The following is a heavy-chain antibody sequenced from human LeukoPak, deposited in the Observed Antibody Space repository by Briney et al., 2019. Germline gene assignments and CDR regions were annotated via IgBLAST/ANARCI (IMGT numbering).Heavy chain of an antibody. CDR3: ARGLGATVFDY. CDR1: GYTFSGSY. D-gene: IGHD1-26*01. CDR2: ISAYNGNT. Sequence: ASVKVSCKASGYTFSGSYIHWVRQAPGQGLEWVGWISAYNGNTNYAQKLQGRVTMTTDTSTSTAYMELRSLRSDDTAVYYCARGLGATVFDYWGQGTLVTVSS. V-gene: IGHV1-18*04. J-gene: IGHJ4*02.